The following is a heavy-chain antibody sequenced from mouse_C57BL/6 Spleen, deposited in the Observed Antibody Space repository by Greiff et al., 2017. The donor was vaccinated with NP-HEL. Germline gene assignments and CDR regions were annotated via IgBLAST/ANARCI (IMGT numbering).Heavy chain of an antibody. CDR2: IHPNSGST. CDR3: AREEKITTVVEGFAY. D-gene: IGHD1-1*01. Sequence: VQLQQSGAELVKPGASVKLSCKASGYTFTSYWMHWVKQRPGQGLEWIGMIHPNSGSTNYNEKFKSKATLTVDKSSSTAYMQLSSLTSEDSAVYYCAREEKITTVVEGFAYWGQGTLVTVSA. V-gene: IGHV1-64*01. J-gene: IGHJ3*01. CDR1: GYTFTSYW.